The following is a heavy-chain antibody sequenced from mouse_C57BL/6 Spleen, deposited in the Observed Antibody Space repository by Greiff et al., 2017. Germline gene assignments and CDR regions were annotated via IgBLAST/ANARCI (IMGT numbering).Heavy chain of an antibody. Sequence: LVESGAELVKPGASVKISCKASGYAFSSYWMNWVKQRPGKGLEWIGQIYPGDGDTNYNGKFKGKATLTADKSSSTAYMQLSSLTSEDSAVYCCARTGTGAYWGQGTLVTVSA. CDR3: ARTGTGAY. J-gene: IGHJ3*01. V-gene: IGHV1-80*01. CDR1: GYAFSSYW. D-gene: IGHD4-1*01. CDR2: IYPGDGDT.